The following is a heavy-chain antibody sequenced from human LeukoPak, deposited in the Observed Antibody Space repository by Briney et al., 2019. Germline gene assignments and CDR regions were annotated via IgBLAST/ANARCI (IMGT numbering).Heavy chain of an antibody. J-gene: IGHJ4*02. V-gene: IGHV4-59*01. CDR1: GGSFSGYY. D-gene: IGHD5-12*01. CDR3: ARVSGYDWESFYDY. CDR2: IYYSGST. Sequence: SETLSLTCAVYGGSFSGYYWTWIRQPPGKGLEWIGYIYYSGSTNYNPSLKSRVTISVDTSKNQFSLKLSSVTAADTAVYYCARVSGYDWESFYDYWGQGTLVTVSS.